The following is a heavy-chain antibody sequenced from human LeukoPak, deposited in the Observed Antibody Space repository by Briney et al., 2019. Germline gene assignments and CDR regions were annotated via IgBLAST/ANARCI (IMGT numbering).Heavy chain of an antibody. CDR2: ILYDGSNK. CDR1: GSIFSNYA. CDR3: ARGPSSWHFDYYYYGMDV. Sequence: GGSLRLSCAASGSIFSNYAMNWVRQAPGKGLEWVAVILYDGSNKYYADSVKGRFTISRDNSKNTLYLQMNSLRAEDTAVYYCARGPSSWHFDYYYYGMDVWGQGTTVTVSS. D-gene: IGHD6-13*01. V-gene: IGHV3-30*04. J-gene: IGHJ6*02.